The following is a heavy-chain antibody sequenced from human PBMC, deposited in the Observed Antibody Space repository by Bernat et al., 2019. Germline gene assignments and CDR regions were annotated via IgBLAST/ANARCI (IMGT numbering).Heavy chain of an antibody. J-gene: IGHJ6*02. CDR3: ARGTVTKWRYGMDV. D-gene: IGHD4-17*01. CDR1: GGSFSGYY. CDR2: INHSGST. V-gene: IGHV4-34*01. Sequence: QVQLQQWGAGLLKPSETLSLTCAVYGGSFSGYYWSWIRQPPGKGLEWIGEINHSGSTNYNPSLKSRVTISVDTSKNQFSLKLSSVTAADTAVYYCARGTVTKWRYGMDVWGQGTTVTVSS.